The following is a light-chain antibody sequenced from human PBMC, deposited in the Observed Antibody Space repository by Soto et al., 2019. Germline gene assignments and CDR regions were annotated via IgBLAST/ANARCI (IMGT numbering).Light chain of an antibody. Sequence: DIQMTQSPYTLSASVVDRVTITCRVSQSSGSWGAWYQQKPGKAPRRLFYDGASLDRGVPSGGSGSGSGTEFTLTFSSLQPDDFATYYCQQYKSDPWTCGQETKV. CDR3: QQYKSDPWT. J-gene: IGKJ1*01. CDR1: QSSGSW. CDR2: DGA. V-gene: IGKV1-5*01.